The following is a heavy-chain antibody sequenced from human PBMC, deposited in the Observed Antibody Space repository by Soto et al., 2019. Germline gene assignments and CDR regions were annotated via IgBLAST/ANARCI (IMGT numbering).Heavy chain of an antibody. CDR1: GYTFTSYD. CDR3: ARGADSSGWYNRFDGMDV. V-gene: IGHV1-8*01. D-gene: IGHD6-19*01. CDR2: MNPNSGNT. J-gene: IGHJ6*02. Sequence: GASVKVSCKASGYTFTSYDINWVRQATGQGLEWMGWMNPNSGNTGYAQKFQGRVTMTRNTSISTAYMELSSLRSEDTAVYYCARGADSSGWYNRFDGMDVWGQGTTVTVFS.